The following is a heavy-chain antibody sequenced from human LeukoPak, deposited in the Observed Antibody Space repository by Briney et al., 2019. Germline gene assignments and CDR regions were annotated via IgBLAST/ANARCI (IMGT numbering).Heavy chain of an antibody. J-gene: IGHJ4*02. D-gene: IGHD2-2*01. CDR1: GFTFSSYS. CDR3: ARSAEINYCSSTSCYLDY. CDR2: ISSSSSYI. V-gene: IGHV3-21*01. Sequence: PGGSLRLSCAASGFTFSSYSMNWVRQAPGKGLEGVSSISSSSSYIYYADSVKGRLTISRDNAKNSLYLQMNSLRAEDTAVYYCARSAEINYCSSTSCYLDYWGQGTLVTVSS.